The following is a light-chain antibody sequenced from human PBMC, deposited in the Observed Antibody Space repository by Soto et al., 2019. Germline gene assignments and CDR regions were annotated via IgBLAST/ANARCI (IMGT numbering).Light chain of an antibody. J-gene: IGLJ3*02. CDR2: GNS. Sequence: QPVLTQPPSVSGAPGQRVTISCTGSSSNIGAGYDVHWYQQLPGTAPKLLIYGNSNRPSGVPDRFSGSKSGTSASLAITGLQAEDEADYYCQSYDSSLSGGGFGGGTKVTVL. CDR1: SSNIGAGYD. V-gene: IGLV1-40*01. CDR3: QSYDSSLSGGG.